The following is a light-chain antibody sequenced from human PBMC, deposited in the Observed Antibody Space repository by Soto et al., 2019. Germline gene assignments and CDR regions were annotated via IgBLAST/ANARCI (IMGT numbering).Light chain of an antibody. CDR2: AAS. CDR1: QSISTY. J-gene: IGKJ5*01. Sequence: QLTQSPASLSASVGNRVTIACRASQSISTYLNWYQQKPGKAPKLLIYAASSLQSGIPSRFSGSASRTDFTLTISSLQPEDFATYYCQQSYSTPPAFGQGTRLDNK. CDR3: QQSYSTPPA. V-gene: IGKV1-39*01.